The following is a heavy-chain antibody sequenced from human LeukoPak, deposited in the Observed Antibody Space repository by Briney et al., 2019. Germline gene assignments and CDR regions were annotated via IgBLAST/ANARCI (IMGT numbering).Heavy chain of an antibody. Sequence: SETLSLTCTVSGGSISSSSYYWGWIRQPPGKGLEWIGSIYYSGSAYYNPSLKSRVTISVDTSKNQFSLKLSSVTAADTAVYYCARDLLWLYYFDYWGQGTLVTVSS. V-gene: IGHV4-39*07. CDR3: ARDLLWLYYFDY. CDR2: IYYSGSA. CDR1: GGSISSSSYY. D-gene: IGHD3-10*01. J-gene: IGHJ4*02.